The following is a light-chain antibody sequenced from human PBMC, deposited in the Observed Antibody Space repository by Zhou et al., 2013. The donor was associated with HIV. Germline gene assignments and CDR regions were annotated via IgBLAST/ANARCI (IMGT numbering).Light chain of an antibody. CDR3: QQYGSSPTT. J-gene: IGKJ1*01. V-gene: IGKV3-15*01. CDR1: QSIGSN. CDR2: GAS. Sequence: EIVMTQSPATLSVSPGERVTLSCRASQSIGSNLAWYQQKPGQAPRLLISGASTRATGIPVRFSGSGSGTEFTLTISRLEPEDFAVYYCQQYGSSPTTFGQGTKVEIK.